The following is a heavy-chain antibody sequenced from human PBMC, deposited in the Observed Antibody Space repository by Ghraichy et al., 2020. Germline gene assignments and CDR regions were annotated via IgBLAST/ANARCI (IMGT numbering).Heavy chain of an antibody. CDR3: ARELRFLEWLFNPETSYGMDV. D-gene: IGHD3-3*01. J-gene: IGHJ6*02. Sequence: GGSLRLSCAASGFTFSSYWMHWVRQAPGKGLVWVSRINSDGSSTSYADSVKGRFTISRDNAKNTLYLQMNSLRAEDTAVYYCARELRFLEWLFNPETSYGMDVWGQGTTVTVSS. V-gene: IGHV3-74*01. CDR2: INSDGSST. CDR1: GFTFSSYW.